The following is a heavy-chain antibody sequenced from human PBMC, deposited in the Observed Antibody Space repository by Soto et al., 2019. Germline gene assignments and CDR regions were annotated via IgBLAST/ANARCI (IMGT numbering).Heavy chain of an antibody. V-gene: IGHV1-2*02. CDR2: INPNTGGT. CDR1: GYTFTSHY. Sequence: GPSAKVSCKDSGYTFTSHYVHWVRQVPGQGLEWMGWINPNTGGTNYAQRFEGRVTMTRDTSISTAYMELSRLTSDDTAIYFFARVRPRREFDPWGQGTLVTVSS. J-gene: IGHJ5*02. CDR3: ARVRPRREFDP.